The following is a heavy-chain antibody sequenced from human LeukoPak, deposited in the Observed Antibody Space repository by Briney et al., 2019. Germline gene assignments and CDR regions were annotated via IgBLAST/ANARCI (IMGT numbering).Heavy chain of an antibody. CDR1: GGSFSGYY. CDR2: INHSGST. J-gene: IGHJ4*02. V-gene: IGHV4-34*01. Sequence: SETLSLTCAVYGGSFSGYYWSWIRQPPGKGLEWIGEINHSGSTNYNPSLKSRVTISVDTSKNQFSLKLSSVTAADTAVYYCAGRYYDYVWRSYRPKSFDYWGQGTLVTVSS. D-gene: IGHD3-16*02. CDR3: AGRYYDYVWRSYRPKSFDY.